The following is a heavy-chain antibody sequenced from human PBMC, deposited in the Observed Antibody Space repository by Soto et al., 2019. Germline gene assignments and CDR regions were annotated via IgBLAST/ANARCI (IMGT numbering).Heavy chain of an antibody. V-gene: IGHV4-39*01. J-gene: IGHJ4*02. CDR2: YFYRGSS. Sequence: QLQLQESGPGLVKPSETLSLTCTVSGGSISSRSHYWGWFRQSPGKHLEWIVSYFYRGSSHYNPSLKSRVTKSVDTSKNQVSMKLYSVTAADTAVYYCATAHRFEVVTPVFQYWGQGILVTVSS. D-gene: IGHD3-3*01. CDR1: GGSISSRSHY. CDR3: ATAHRFEVVTPVFQY.